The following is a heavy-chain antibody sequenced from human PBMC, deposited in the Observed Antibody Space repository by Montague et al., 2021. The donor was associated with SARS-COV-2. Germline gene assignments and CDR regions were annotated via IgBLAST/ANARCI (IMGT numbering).Heavy chain of an antibody. D-gene: IGHD3-10*01. CDR3: TRHLRIGSY. Sequence: SLRLSCAASGFTFGDYAMSWVRQAPGKGLEWVGFIRSKAYGGATEYAASVKGRFTTSRDDSKSIAYLQMNSLKTEDTAVYYCTRHLRIGSYWGQGTLVTVSS. CDR2: IRSKAYGGAT. J-gene: IGHJ4*02. CDR1: GFTFGDYA. V-gene: IGHV3-49*04.